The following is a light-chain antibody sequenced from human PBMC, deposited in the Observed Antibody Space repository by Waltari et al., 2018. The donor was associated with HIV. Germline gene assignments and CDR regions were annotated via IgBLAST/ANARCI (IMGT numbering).Light chain of an antibody. CDR2: DVY. V-gene: IGLV2-11*01. J-gene: IGLJ2*01. CDR1: NSDVGAYNY. CDR3: CSFTQSHTAV. Sequence: QSALTQPRSVSGSPGQSVTISCTATNSDVGAYNYVGWYQQYPGKAPKLLIYDVYKRPSGVPDRFSGSKSGNTASLTISGLQAEDEADYHCCSFTQSHTAVFGGGTKLTVL.